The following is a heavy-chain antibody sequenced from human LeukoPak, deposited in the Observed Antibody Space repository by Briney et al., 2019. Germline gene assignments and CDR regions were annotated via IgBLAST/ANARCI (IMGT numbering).Heavy chain of an antibody. V-gene: IGHV4-59*08. CDR3: ARLTSVVRQWLVREVGEFDY. CDR2: IYYSGST. Sequence: SETLSLTCTVSGGSISSYYWSWIRQPPGKGLEWIGYIYYSGSTNYNPSLKSRVTISVDTSKNQFSLKLSSVTAADTAVYYCARLTSVVRQWLVREVGEFDYWGQGTLVTVSS. CDR1: GGSISSYY. D-gene: IGHD6-19*01. J-gene: IGHJ4*02.